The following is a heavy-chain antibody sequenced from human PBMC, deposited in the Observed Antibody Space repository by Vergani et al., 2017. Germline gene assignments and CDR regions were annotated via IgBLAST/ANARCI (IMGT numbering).Heavy chain of an antibody. CDR2: VDPADGET. CDR1: GYTFTDHY. D-gene: IGHD4-17*01. J-gene: IGHJ6*02. CDR3: ATPQTVTTGGMEV. Sequence: EVQLVQSGAEVKKPGATMKISCKVSGYTFTDHYMHWVKQAPGKGLEWMGLVDPADGETIYAEKFKGRVTIAVDTSTDTAHLELSSLRSEDTAVYYCATPQTVTTGGMEVWGQGTTVIVSS. V-gene: IGHV1-69-2*01.